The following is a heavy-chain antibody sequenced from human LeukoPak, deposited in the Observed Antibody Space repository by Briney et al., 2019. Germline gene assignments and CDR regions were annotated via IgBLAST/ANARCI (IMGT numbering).Heavy chain of an antibody. J-gene: IGHJ4*02. Sequence: GRSLRLSCAASGFTLSNYGIHWVRQAPGKGLEWVAVISYDGSNKYYADSVKGRFTISRDNSNNTLHLQMNSLRAEDTAVYYCAKDASGGQSYYFDYWGQGTLVTVSS. D-gene: IGHD2-15*01. V-gene: IGHV3-30*18. CDR1: GFTLSNYG. CDR2: ISYDGSNK. CDR3: AKDASGGQSYYFDY.